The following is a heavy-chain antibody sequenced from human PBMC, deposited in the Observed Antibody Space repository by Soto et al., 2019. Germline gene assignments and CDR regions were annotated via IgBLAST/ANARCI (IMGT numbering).Heavy chain of an antibody. Sequence: QVHLVESGGGVVQPGRSLRLSCVASGFSLSTYGMHWVRQAPGKGLEWVTFISFDGSDKYYGDSVKGRFTISRDNSKNTVYLQMDSLRPEDTALFYCARGVSDTSMGDAFDTWGQGTMVIVSS. J-gene: IGHJ3*02. D-gene: IGHD2-21*02. V-gene: IGHV3-30*03. CDR3: ARGVSDTSMGDAFDT. CDR2: ISFDGSDK. CDR1: GFSLSTYG.